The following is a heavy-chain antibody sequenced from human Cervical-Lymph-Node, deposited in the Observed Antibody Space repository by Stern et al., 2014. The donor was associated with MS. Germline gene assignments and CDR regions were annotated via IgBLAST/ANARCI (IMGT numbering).Heavy chain of an antibody. CDR1: GYMFTTYY. J-gene: IGHJ4*02. V-gene: IGHV1-2*04. D-gene: IGHD6-19*01. CDR2: INPNNGDT. Sequence: QLVQSGAEVKKPGASVKVSCKASGYMFTTYYIHWLRQAPGQGPEFMGWINPNNGDTSYTQKFQGWVSVTRDTSTTTAYMELKNLTSDATAVYYCARAPGYSSGWYDYWGQGTQVSVSS. CDR3: ARAPGYSSGWYDY.